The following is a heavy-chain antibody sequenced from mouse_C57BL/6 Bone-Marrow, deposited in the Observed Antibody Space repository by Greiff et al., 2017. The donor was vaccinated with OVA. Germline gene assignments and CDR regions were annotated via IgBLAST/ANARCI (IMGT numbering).Heavy chain of an antibody. V-gene: IGHV1-5*01. D-gene: IGHD3-3*01. Sequence: EVKVEESGTVLARPGASVKMSCKTSGYTFTSYWMHWVKQRPGQGLEWIGAIYPGNSDTSYNQKFKGKAKLTAVTSASTAYMELSSLTNEDSAVYYCTKGGPTRCFDYWGQGTTLTVSS. CDR3: TKGGPTRCFDY. CDR1: GYTFTSYW. J-gene: IGHJ2*01. CDR2: IYPGNSDT.